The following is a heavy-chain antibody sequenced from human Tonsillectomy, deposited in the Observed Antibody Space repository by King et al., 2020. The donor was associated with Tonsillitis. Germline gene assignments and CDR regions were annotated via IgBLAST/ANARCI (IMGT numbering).Heavy chain of an antibody. CDR1: GYTFGDHF. D-gene: IGHD1-26*01. Sequence: HEQLVQSGAEVKKPGASVKVSCKASGYTFGDHFMNWVRQAPGQGLEWMGWRNPNSGGRHYAQKLQGRVTMTRDTSISTAYRERSSLRSDDTAVYYCARDSGTFPDYWGQGTLVTVSS. J-gene: IGHJ4*02. V-gene: IGHV1-2*02. CDR3: ARDSGTFPDY. CDR2: RNPNSGGR.